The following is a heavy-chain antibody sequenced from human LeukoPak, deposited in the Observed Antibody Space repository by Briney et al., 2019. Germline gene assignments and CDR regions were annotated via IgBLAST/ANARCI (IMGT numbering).Heavy chain of an antibody. CDR1: GDSISSGSY. J-gene: IGHJ6*03. D-gene: IGHD3-10*01. CDR3: ARGGSGSPYYYYMDV. V-gene: IGHV4-61*01. Sequence: SETLSLTCTVSGDSISSGSYWGWIRQPPGKGLEWIGYIYYSGSTNYNPSLKSRVTISVDTSKNQFSLKLSSVTAADTAVYYCARGGSGSPYYYYMDVWGKGTTVTISS. CDR2: IYYSGST.